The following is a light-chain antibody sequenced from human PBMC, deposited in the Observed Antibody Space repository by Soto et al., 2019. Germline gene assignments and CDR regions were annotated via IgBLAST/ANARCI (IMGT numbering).Light chain of an antibody. CDR3: QVWDSSSDHVV. CDR2: YDA. V-gene: IGLV3-21*04. Sequence: SYELTQPPSVSVAPGKTARITCGGNNIGSKSMHWYQQKPGQAPVLVIYYDANRPSGIPERFSGSNSVNTATLTISRVEAGDEADYYCQVWDSSSDHVVFGGGTKLTVL. CDR1: NIGSKS. J-gene: IGLJ2*01.